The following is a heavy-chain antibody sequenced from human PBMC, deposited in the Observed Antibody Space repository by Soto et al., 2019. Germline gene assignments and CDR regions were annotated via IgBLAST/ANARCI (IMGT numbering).Heavy chain of an antibody. D-gene: IGHD3-16*01. V-gene: IGHV3-23*01. J-gene: IGHJ6*02. CDR1: GFTFSTYA. CDR2: ITDSGTDT. Sequence: HPGGYLRLSCVASGFTFSTYAMNWVRQAPGKGLDWVSLITDSGTDTYYADSVKGRFTISRDNSKNTLSLQMNSLRAEDTAVYYCARDRDISYVLEVRFYPSSMHFSCPGT. CDR3: ARDRDISYVLEVRFYPSSMHF.